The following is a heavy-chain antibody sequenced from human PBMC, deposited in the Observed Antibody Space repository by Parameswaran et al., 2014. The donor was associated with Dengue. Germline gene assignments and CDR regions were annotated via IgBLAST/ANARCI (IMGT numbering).Heavy chain of an antibody. D-gene: IGHD3-10*01. J-gene: IGHJ4*02. Sequence: RWIRQPPGKGLEWIGYIFYSGSTYYNPSLKSRISMSVDTSKNQFSRKLTSVTAADTAVYYCARGGLWFGELSYFDYWGQGTLVTVSS. V-gene: IGHV4-30-4*01. CDR2: IFYSGST. CDR3: ARGGLWFGELSYFDY.